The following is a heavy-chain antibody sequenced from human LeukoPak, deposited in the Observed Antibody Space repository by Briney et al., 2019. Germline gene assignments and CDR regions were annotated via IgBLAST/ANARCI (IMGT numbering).Heavy chain of an antibody. CDR1: GGSISSRSYY. J-gene: IGHJ4*02. D-gene: IGHD6-13*01. CDR2: VYYSGST. Sequence: SETLSLTCTVSGGSISSRSYYWDWIRQPPGKGLEWIGSVYYSGSTYYNPSLKSRVTISVDTSKNQFSLKLSSVTAADTAVYYCARHSSWSEFDFWGQGTLVTVSS. CDR3: ARHSSWSEFDF. V-gene: IGHV4-39*01.